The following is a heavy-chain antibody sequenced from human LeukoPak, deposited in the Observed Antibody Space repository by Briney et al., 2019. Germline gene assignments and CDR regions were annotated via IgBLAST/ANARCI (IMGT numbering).Heavy chain of an antibody. CDR3: AKEMTYYYDMDV. Sequence: AGGSLRLSCAASEFTFSSYAMSWVRQAPGKGLEWVSAISGSGSGTYYADSVKGRFTISRDNSKNTLCLQMNSLRAEDTAVYYCAKEMTYYYDMDVWGQGTTVTVSS. CDR2: ISGSGSGT. J-gene: IGHJ6*02. CDR1: EFTFSSYA. V-gene: IGHV3-23*01.